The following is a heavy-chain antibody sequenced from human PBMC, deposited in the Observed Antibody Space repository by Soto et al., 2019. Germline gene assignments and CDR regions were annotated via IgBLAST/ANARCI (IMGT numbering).Heavy chain of an antibody. V-gene: IGHV1-69*06. Sequence: GASVKVSCKASGGTFSSYAISWVRQAPGQGLEWMGGIIPIFGTANYAQKFQGRVTITADKSTSTAYMELSSLRPEDTAVYYCARVYSSSWYVPYYYGMDVWGQGTTVTVSS. CDR1: GGTFSSYA. CDR2: IIPIFGTA. D-gene: IGHD6-13*01. J-gene: IGHJ6*02. CDR3: ARVYSSSWYVPYYYGMDV.